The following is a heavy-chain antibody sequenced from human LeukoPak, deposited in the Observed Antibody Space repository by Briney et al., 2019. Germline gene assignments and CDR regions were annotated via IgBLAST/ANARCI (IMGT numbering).Heavy chain of an antibody. Sequence: GGSLRLSCAASGFTFSDYNMRWIRQAPGKGLEWLSSISRSGSTKYYADSVKGRFTISRDNAKNSLFLQMNSLRAEDTAVYYCARVLRYCSGGNCYSGGLGYMDVWGKGTTVTISS. CDR3: ARVLRYCSGGNCYSGGLGYMDV. J-gene: IGHJ6*03. D-gene: IGHD2-15*01. CDR1: GFTFSDYN. CDR2: ISRSGSTK. V-gene: IGHV3-11*01.